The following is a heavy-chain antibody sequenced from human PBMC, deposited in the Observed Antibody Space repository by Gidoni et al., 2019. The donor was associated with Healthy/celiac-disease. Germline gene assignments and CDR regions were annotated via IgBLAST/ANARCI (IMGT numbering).Heavy chain of an antibody. Sequence: QVQLVESGGGVVQPGRSLRLSCAASGFTFSSYGMPWVRQAQGKGLEWVAVISYDGSNKYYADSVKGRFTISRDNSKNTLYLQMNSLRAEDTAVYYCAKADTIFGVEGGAFDIWGQGTMVTVSS. CDR1: GFTFSSYG. CDR2: ISYDGSNK. V-gene: IGHV3-30*18. D-gene: IGHD3-3*01. J-gene: IGHJ3*02. CDR3: AKADTIFGVEGGAFDI.